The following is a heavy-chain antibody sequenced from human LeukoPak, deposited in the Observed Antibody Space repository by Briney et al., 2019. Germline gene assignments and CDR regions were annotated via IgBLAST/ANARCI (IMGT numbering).Heavy chain of an antibody. CDR2: ISSSSSYI. J-gene: IGHJ4*02. D-gene: IGHD5-18*01. V-gene: IGHV3-21*01. CDR1: GFTFSNAW. Sequence: GGSLRLSCADSGFTFSNAWMSWVRQAPGKGLEWVSSISSSSSYIYYADSVKGRFTISRDNAKNSLSLQMNSLRAEDTAVYYCARDVPTPMVTFAFDYWGQGTLVTVSS. CDR3: ARDVPTPMVTFAFDY.